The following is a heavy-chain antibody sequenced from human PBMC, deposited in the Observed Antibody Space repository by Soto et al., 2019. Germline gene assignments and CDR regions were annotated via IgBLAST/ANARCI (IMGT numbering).Heavy chain of an antibody. CDR1: GGSISSGDYY. J-gene: IGHJ5*02. D-gene: IGHD3-22*01. Sequence: SETLSLTCTVSGGSISSGDYYWSWIRQPPGKGLEWIGYIYYSGSTYYNPSLKSRVTISVDTSKNQFSLKLSSVTAADTAVYYCARGSHSHNSKSGYYYDSSGLWFDPWGQGTLVTVSS. CDR3: ARGSHSHNSKSGYYYDSSGLWFDP. V-gene: IGHV4-30-4*01. CDR2: IYYSGST.